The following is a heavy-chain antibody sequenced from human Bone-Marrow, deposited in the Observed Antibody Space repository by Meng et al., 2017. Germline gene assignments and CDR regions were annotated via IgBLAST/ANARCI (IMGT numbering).Heavy chain of an antibody. Sequence: QVQLLQFGAEVKKPGASVKVSCKASGYTFTSYDINWVRQATGQGLEWMGWMDPNSGNTGYAQKFQGRVTLTRNTSISTAYMELSSLRSEGTAVYYCARGSNWFDPWGQGTLVTVSS. CDR2: MDPNSGNT. V-gene: IGHV1-8*01. J-gene: IGHJ5*02. CDR1: GYTFTSYD. CDR3: ARGSNWFDP.